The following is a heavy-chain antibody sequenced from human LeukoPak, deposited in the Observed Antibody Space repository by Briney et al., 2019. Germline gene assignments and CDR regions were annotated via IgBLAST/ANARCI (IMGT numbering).Heavy chain of an antibody. CDR2: INHSGST. V-gene: IGHV4-34*01. CDR3: ARSAYSSSGWFDP. J-gene: IGHJ5*02. D-gene: IGHD6-13*01. Sequence: DPSETLSLTCAVYGGSFSGYYWSWIRQPPGKGLEWIGEINHSGSTNYNPSLKSRVTISVDTSKNQFSLKLSSVTAADTAVYYCARSAYSSSGWFDPWGQGTLVTVSS. CDR1: GGSFSGYY.